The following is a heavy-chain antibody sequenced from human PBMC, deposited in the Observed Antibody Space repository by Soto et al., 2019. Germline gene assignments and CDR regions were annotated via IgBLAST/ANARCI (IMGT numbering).Heavy chain of an antibody. D-gene: IGHD3-22*01. V-gene: IGHV1-18*01. J-gene: IGHJ6*02. CDR2: ISAYNGNT. CDR3: ARDWNDSNGGYYYYGMDV. Sequence: QVQLVQSGAEVKKPGASVKVSCKASGYTFTSYGISWVRQAPGQGLEWMGWISAYNGNTNYAQKLQGRVTMTTDTYTSTAYMELRSLRSDDTAVYYCARDWNDSNGGYYYYGMDVWGQGTTVTVSS. CDR1: GYTFTSYG.